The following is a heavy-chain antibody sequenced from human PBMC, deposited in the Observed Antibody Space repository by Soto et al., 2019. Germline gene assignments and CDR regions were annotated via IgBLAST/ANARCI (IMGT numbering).Heavy chain of an antibody. J-gene: IGHJ4*02. V-gene: IGHV1-18*01. D-gene: IGHD3-16*01. CDR3: ARDFTGWPPDGVDS. CDR1: GFTFTSYA. CDR2: ISAYNGNT. Sequence: QVHLVQSGAEVKMPGASVKVSCKASGFTFTSYAFTWVRQAPGQGLEWMGWISAYNGNTNYARNFRGRVTMTTDSSTSTVYMELGSLTSDDTAVYFCARDFTGWPPDGVDSWGQGTLVGVSA.